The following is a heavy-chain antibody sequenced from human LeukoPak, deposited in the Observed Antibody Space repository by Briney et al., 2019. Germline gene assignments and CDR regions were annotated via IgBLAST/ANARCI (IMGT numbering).Heavy chain of an antibody. J-gene: IGHJ4*02. CDR3: AKARGNYYDSSGYYQAPLDY. D-gene: IGHD3-22*01. CDR2: IKQDGSEK. CDR1: GFTFSSYW. Sequence: GGSLRLSCAASGFTFSSYWMSWVRQAPGKGLEWVANIKQDGSEKYYVDSVKGRFTISRDNAKNSLYLQMNSLRAEDTAVYYCAKARGNYYDSSGYYQAPLDYWGQGTLVTVSS. V-gene: IGHV3-7*01.